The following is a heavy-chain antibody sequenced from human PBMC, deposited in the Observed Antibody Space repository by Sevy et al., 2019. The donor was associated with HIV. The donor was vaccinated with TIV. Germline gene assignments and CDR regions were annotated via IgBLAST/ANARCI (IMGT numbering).Heavy chain of an antibody. Sequence: GGSLRLSCAASGFIFSNYGMHWVRQAPGKGLEWVAVIWYDGSNKYYTDSVKGRFTISRDNAKNSLYLQMNSLRAEDTAVYYCARVAGGGSPTIDYYGMDVWGQGTTVTVSS. CDR3: ARVAGGGSPTIDYYGMDV. V-gene: IGHV3-33*01. D-gene: IGHD6-19*01. CDR2: IWYDGSNK. CDR1: GFIFSNYG. J-gene: IGHJ6*02.